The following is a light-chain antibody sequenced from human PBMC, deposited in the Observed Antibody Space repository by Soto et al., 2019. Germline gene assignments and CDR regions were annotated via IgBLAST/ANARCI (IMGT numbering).Light chain of an antibody. J-gene: IGKJ1*01. V-gene: IGKV1-5*03. CDR2: KAS. CDR1: QSISSW. Sequence: DIKMTQSPSTLSASVGARVTIPCRASQSISSWLAWYQQKPGKAPKLMIYKASSLESGVPSRFSGSGSGTEFTLTISSLQPDDVATYYCQQYNSYSRTLGQGTKVDIK. CDR3: QQYNSYSRT.